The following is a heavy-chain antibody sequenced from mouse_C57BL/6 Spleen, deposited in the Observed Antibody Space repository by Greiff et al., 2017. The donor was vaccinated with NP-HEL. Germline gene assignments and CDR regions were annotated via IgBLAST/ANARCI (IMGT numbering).Heavy chain of an antibody. V-gene: IGHV1-42*01. CDR3: AREDGFDY. Sequence: EVQLQESGPELVKPGASVKISCKASGYSFTGYYMNWVKQSPEKSLEWIGEINPSTGGTTYNQKFKAKATLTVDKSSSTAYMQLKSLTSEDSAVYYCAREDGFDYWGQGTTLTVSS. D-gene: IGHD2-3*01. J-gene: IGHJ2*01. CDR2: INPSTGGT. CDR1: GYSFTGYY.